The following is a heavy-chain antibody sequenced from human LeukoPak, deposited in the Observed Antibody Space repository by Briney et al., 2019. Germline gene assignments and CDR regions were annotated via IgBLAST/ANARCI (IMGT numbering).Heavy chain of an antibody. V-gene: IGHV3-7*04. Sequence: GGSLRLSCAASGFTFSSYAMNWVRQAPGKGLEWVANIKQDGSEKYYVDSVKGRFTISRDNAKNSLYLQMNSLRAEDTAVYYCARGRMLYYYDSSGYPFDYWGQGSLVTVSS. J-gene: IGHJ4*02. CDR2: IKQDGSEK. CDR3: ARGRMLYYYDSSGYPFDY. D-gene: IGHD3-22*01. CDR1: GFTFSSYA.